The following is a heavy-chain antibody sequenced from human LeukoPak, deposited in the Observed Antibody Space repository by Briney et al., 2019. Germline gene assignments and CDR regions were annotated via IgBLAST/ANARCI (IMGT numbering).Heavy chain of an antibody. Sequence: PSETLSLTCTVSGGYISSYYWSWIRQPPGKGLEWIGYIYYSGSTNYNPSLKSRVTISVDTSKNQFSLKLSSVTAADTAVYYCVRLAPYYYYYMDVWGKGTTVTVSS. V-gene: IGHV4-59*01. CDR3: VRLAPYYYYYMDV. D-gene: IGHD5-12*01. CDR1: GGYISSYY. CDR2: IYYSGST. J-gene: IGHJ6*03.